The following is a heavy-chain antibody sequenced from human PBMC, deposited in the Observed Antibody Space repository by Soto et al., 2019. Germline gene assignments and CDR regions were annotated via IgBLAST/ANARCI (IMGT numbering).Heavy chain of an antibody. J-gene: IGHJ6*01. D-gene: IGHD2-15*01. CDR1: GGSFSGYY. V-gene: IGHV4-34*01. CDR3: ARGPRYGSGGSCYLYYYYGMDV. Sequence: QVQLQQWGAGLLKPSETLSLTCAVYGGSFSGYYWSWIRQPPGKGLEWIGEINHSGSTNYNPSLKSRVTISVDTSKNQFSLKLSSVTAADTAVYYCARGPRYGSGGSCYLYYYYGMDVW. CDR2: INHSGST.